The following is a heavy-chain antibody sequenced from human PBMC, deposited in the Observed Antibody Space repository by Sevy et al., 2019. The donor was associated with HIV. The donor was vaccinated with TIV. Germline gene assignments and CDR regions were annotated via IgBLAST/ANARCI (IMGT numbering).Heavy chain of an antibody. CDR3: ASVRGYDFWSGYYPWYYYYGMDV. CDR1: GYSISSGYY. Sequence: SETLSLTCAVSGYSISSGYYWGWIRQPPGKGLEWIGSIYHSGSTYYNPSLKSRVTISVDTSKNQFSLKLSSVTAADTAVYYCASVRGYDFWSGYYPWYYYYGMDVWGQGTTVTVSS. V-gene: IGHV4-38-2*01. J-gene: IGHJ6*02. CDR2: IYHSGST. D-gene: IGHD3-3*01.